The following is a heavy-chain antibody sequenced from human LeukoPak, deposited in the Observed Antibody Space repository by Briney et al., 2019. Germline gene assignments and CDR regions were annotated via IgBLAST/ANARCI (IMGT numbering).Heavy chain of an antibody. CDR3: AKGPLVTLDI. D-gene: IGHD2-8*02. J-gene: IGHJ3*02. V-gene: IGHV3-23*01. CDR2: ISSSGNNT. Sequence: GGSLRLSCAASGLTFNSYAMNWVRQAPGKGLEWVSTISSSGNNTYYTDSVKGRFTISRDNSKNTLFLQMNSLRVDDTAVYYCAKGPLVTLDIWGQGTMVTVSS. CDR1: GLTFNSYA.